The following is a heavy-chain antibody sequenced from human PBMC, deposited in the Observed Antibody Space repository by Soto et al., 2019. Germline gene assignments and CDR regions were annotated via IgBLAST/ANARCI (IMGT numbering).Heavy chain of an antibody. CDR3: ARDEVWRWWLEYFQH. CDR1: GFTFSSYW. V-gene: IGHV3-74*01. D-gene: IGHD2-15*01. CDR2: INSDGSST. J-gene: IGHJ1*01. Sequence: EVQLVESGGGLVQPGGSLRLSCAASGFTFSSYWMHWVRQAPGKGLVWVSRINSDGSSTSYADSVKGRFTISRDNAKNTLYLQMNSLRAEDTAVYYCARDEVWRWWLEYFQHWGQGTLVTVSS.